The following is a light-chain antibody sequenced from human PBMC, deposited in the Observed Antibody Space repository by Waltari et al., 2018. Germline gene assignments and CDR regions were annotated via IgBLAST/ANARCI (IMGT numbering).Light chain of an antibody. V-gene: IGLV2-23*02. CDR3: CSYAGNYIHVL. CDR2: DVS. CDR1: SSDVGGYTS. J-gene: IGLJ2*01. Sequence: QSALTQPASVSGSPGQSITISCTGTSSDVGGYTSVSWYQHHPGKAPKVIIYDVSQRPSGVSNRFSGSKSGNTASLTISGLQPEDEADYFCCSYAGNYIHVLFGGGTKLTVL.